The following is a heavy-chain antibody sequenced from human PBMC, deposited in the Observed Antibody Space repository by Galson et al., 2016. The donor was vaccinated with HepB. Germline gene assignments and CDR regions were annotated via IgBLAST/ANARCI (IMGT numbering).Heavy chain of an antibody. CDR1: GFTFEDYA. CDR2: ISGNGETT. V-gene: IGHV3-43*02. D-gene: IGHD4-17*01. J-gene: IGHJ3*01. CDR3: VKDIGDYEFNAFHL. Sequence: SLRLSCAASGFTFEDYALHWVRQAPGKGLEWVSLISGNGETTYYGESVKARFTISRDNRKNSLYLQMTNLRSDDTASYYCVKDIGDYEFNAFHLWGQGTMVTVSS.